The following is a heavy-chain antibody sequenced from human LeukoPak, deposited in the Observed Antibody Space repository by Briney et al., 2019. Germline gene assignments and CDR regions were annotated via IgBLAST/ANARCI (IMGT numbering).Heavy chain of an antibody. D-gene: IGHD2-15*01. V-gene: IGHV4-34*01. J-gene: IGHJ4*02. CDR3: ARGREYCSGGSCYSLGHSVGFDY. CDR1: GGTFSGYY. CDR2: INHSGST. Sequence: SETLSLTCAVYGGTFSGYYWSWIRQPPGKGLEWIGEINHSGSTNYNPSLKSRVTIFVDTSKNQFSLKLSSVTAADTAVYYCARGREYCSGGSCYSLGHSVGFDYWGQGTLVTVSS.